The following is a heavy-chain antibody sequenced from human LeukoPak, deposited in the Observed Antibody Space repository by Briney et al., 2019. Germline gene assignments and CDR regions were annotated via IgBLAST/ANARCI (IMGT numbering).Heavy chain of an antibody. Sequence: PGGSLRLSCAASGFTFTTYWMHWVRQAPGKGLEWVSTISGGGGSTYYADSVKGRFTISRDNSKNTLYLQMNSLRAEDTAIYYCAKDRGYYVDTGTINFWGQGTLVTVSS. CDR3: AKDRGYYVDTGTINF. CDR2: ISGGGGST. D-gene: IGHD3-22*01. J-gene: IGHJ4*02. CDR1: GFTFTTYW. V-gene: IGHV3-23*01.